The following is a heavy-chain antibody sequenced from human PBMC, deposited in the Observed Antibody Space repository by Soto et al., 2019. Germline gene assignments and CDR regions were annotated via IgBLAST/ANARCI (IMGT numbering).Heavy chain of an antibody. D-gene: IGHD2-2*01. CDR3: TRVVWRDFVEVPAFG. V-gene: IGHV3-49*03. J-gene: IGHJ4*02. CDR1: GFTFGDHA. Sequence: PGGSLRLSCTGSGFTFGDHAMSWFRQAPGKGLEWVGFIRSKPYGGTTEYAASVKGRFTISRDDSKSIAYLQMDSLKIEDTAVYYCTRVVWRDFVEVPAFGWGQGTLVTVSS. CDR2: IRSKPYGGTT.